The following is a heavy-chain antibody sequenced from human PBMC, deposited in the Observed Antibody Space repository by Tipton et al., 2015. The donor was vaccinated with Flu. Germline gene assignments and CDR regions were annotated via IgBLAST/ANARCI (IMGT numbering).Heavy chain of an antibody. Sequence: SLRLSCAASGFTLSSYWTSWVRQAPGKGLEWVANIKQDGSEKYYVDSVKGRFTISRDNAKNSLYLQMSSLRVEDTAVYYCVRSIAAVGSRWGQGTLVTVSS. D-gene: IGHD6-13*01. J-gene: IGHJ4*02. CDR2: IKQDGSEK. CDR1: GFTLSSYW. V-gene: IGHV3-7*01. CDR3: VRSIAAVGSR.